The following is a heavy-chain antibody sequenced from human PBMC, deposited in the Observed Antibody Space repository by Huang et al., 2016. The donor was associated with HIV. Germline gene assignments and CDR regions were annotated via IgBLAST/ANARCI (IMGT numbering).Heavy chain of an antibody. CDR2: INSDGSST. CDR1: GFSISSYW. D-gene: IGHD3-22*01. Sequence: EVQLVESGGGLVQPGGSLSLSCAVSGFSISSYWMHWVRQAPGKGLVWVAGINSDGSSTSYADSGKGRFTISRDNAKNTLYLQMNRLRAEDTAVYYCARDPRIQSWLNFFDYWGQGTLVSVSS. V-gene: IGHV3-74*01. J-gene: IGHJ4*02. CDR3: ARDPRIQSWLNFFDY.